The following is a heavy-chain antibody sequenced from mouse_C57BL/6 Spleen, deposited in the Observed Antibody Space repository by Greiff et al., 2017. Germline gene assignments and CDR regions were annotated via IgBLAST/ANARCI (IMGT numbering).Heavy chain of an antibody. V-gene: IGHV7-3*01. D-gene: IGHD3-1*01. Sequence: DVMLVESGGGLVQPGGSLSLSCAASGFTFTDYYMSWVRQPPGKALEWLGFIRNKANGYTTEYSASVKGRFTISRDNSQSILYLQMNALRAEDSATYYCARSQFGTYFDYGGQGTTLTVSS. J-gene: IGHJ2*01. CDR3: ARSQFGTYFDY. CDR1: GFTFTDYY. CDR2: IRNKANGYTT.